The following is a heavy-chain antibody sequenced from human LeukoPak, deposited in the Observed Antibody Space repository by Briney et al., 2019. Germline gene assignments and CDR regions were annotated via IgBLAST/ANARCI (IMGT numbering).Heavy chain of an antibody. Sequence: GGSLRLSCAASGFTFSSYGMHRVRQAPGKGLEWVAVIWYDGSNKYYADSVKGRFTISRDNSKNTLYLQMNSLRAEDTAVYYCAKPGLYYYDSSGYYDYWGQGTLVTVSS. J-gene: IGHJ4*02. V-gene: IGHV3-33*06. CDR3: AKPGLYYYDSSGYYDY. D-gene: IGHD3-22*01. CDR1: GFTFSSYG. CDR2: IWYDGSNK.